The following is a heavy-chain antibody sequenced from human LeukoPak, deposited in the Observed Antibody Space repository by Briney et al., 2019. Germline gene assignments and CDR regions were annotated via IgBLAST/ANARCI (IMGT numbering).Heavy chain of an antibody. CDR2: IKTETDGGTT. D-gene: IGHD3-3*01. CDR1: GFTFDGYG. CDR3: TWSGLKIES. V-gene: IGHV3-15*01. Sequence: GGSLRLSCVASGFTFDGYGMSWVRQAPGKGLEWVAQIKTETDGGTTDYAAPVKGRFTISRDGSKNMVFLQMNSLKTDDTALYYCTWSGLKIESWGQGTLVTVSS. J-gene: IGHJ4*02.